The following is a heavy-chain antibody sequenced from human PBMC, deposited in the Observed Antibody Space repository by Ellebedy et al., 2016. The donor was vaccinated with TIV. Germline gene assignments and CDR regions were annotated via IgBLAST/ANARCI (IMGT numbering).Heavy chain of an antibody. J-gene: IGHJ4*02. D-gene: IGHD7-27*01. V-gene: IGHV5-10-1*01. CDR3: ARHELGSNAAFDF. Sequence: GESLKISXKASGYSFIYYWITWVRQMPGKGLEWMGRIDPSDPSGSYTSYSPSFQGRVTISTDNSITTAYLQWSSLKASDTAIYYCARHELGSNAAFDFWGQGTLVTVSS. CDR2: IDPSDPSGSYT. CDR1: GYSFIYYW.